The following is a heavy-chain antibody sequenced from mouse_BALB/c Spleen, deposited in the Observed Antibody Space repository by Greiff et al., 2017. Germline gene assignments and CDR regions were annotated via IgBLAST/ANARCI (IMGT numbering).Heavy chain of an antibody. J-gene: IGHJ4*01. CDR1: GFTFSSFG. D-gene: IGHD2-10*02. V-gene: IGHV5-17*02. CDR2: ISSGSSTI. Sequence: DVMLVESGGGLVQPGGSRKLSCAASGFTFSSFGMHWVRQAPEKGLEWVAYISSGSSTIYYADTVKGRFTISRDNPKNTLFLQMTSLRSEDTAMYYCARTGYGNYEAMDYWGQGTSVTVSS. CDR3: ARTGYGNYEAMDY.